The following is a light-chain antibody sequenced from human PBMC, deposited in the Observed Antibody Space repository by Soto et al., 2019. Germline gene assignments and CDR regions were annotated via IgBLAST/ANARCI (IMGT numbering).Light chain of an antibody. CDR2: EVS. J-gene: IGLJ1*01. CDR3: NSYAGSDNIYYV. Sequence: QSVLTQPPSASGSPGQSVTISCTGSSSDVGGYNYVSWYQQHPGKAPKLIIFEVSKRPSGVPDRFSGSKSGNTASLTVSGLQAEDEAEYYCNSYAGSDNIYYVFGTGTKVTVL. CDR1: SSDVGGYNY. V-gene: IGLV2-8*01.